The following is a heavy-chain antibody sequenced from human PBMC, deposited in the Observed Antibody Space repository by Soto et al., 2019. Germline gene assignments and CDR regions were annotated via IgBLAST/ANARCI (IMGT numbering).Heavy chain of an antibody. J-gene: IGHJ4*02. CDR1: GFTFSSYS. Sequence: EVQLVESGGGLVKPGGSLRLSCAASGFTFSSYSVNWVRQAPGKGLEWVSSISSSSSYIYYADSVKGRFTITRDNAKDSLSLQMNSLRAENTAVYYCAKIGGYSYNFDYWGQGSLVTVSS. CDR2: ISSSSSYI. D-gene: IGHD5-18*01. V-gene: IGHV3-21*06. CDR3: AKIGGYSYNFDY.